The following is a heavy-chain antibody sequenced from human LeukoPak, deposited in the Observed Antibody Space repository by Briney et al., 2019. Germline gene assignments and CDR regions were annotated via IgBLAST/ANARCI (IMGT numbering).Heavy chain of an antibody. D-gene: IGHD2-21*02. CDR3: ARDLSDVTLDY. CDR2: IRSTGRYR. J-gene: IGHJ4*02. CDR1: GFNFGSYD. Sequence: GGSLRLSCTASGFNFGSYDINWIRQAPGKGLEWISYIRSTGRYRYYSDSVTGRFSISRDNAKNLVYLQMNGLRDDDTAVYYRARDLSDVTLDYWGQGTLVTVSS. V-gene: IGHV3-48*02.